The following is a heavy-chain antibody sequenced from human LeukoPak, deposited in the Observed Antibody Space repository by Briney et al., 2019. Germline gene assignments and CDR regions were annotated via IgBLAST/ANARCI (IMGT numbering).Heavy chain of an antibody. Sequence: GGSLRLSCAASGFTFDDHAMYWVRQAPGKGLEWVSGINWDGSRIGYADAVKGRFTISRDSAKKSLYLQMNSLRTEDTALYYCARASYYYDTSGLGALDIWGQGTLVTVSS. V-gene: IGHV3-9*01. J-gene: IGHJ3*02. CDR3: ARASYYYDTSGLGALDI. CDR2: INWDGSRI. CDR1: GFTFDDHA. D-gene: IGHD3-22*01.